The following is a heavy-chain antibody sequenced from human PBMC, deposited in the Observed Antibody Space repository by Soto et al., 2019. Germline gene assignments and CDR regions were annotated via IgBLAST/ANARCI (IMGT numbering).Heavy chain of an antibody. CDR1: GFNFCSSR. CDR3: ARDFVHGDHPEYFQH. J-gene: IGHJ1*01. D-gene: IGHD4-17*01. V-gene: IGHV3-23*01. Sequence: HSCEAPGFNFCSSRWCWGRQEPRKGLEWVSAISGSGGRTYYADSVKGRFTIYRDNSKNTLSLQMNSLRAEDTAVYYCARDFVHGDHPEYFQHWCQGTLVTGSS. CDR2: ISGSGGRT.